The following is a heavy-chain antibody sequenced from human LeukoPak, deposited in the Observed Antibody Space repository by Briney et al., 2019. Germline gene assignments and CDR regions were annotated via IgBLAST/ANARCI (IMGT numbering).Heavy chain of an antibody. CDR3: ARDPKFHYDSSYYYMDV. V-gene: IGHV4-61*02. D-gene: IGHD3-22*01. CDR2: IYTSGST. CDR1: GGSISSSSYY. Sequence: SETLSLTCTVSGGSISSSSYYWSWIRQPAGKGLEWIGRIYTSGSTNYNPSLKSRVTISVDTSKNQFSLKLSSVTAADTAVYYCARDPKFHYDSSYYYMDVWGKGTTVTISS. J-gene: IGHJ6*03.